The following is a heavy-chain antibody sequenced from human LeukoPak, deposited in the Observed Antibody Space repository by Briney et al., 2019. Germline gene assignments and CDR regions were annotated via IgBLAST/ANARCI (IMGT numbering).Heavy chain of an antibody. CDR1: GFTFSTYW. Sequence: GGSLRLSCAASGFTFSTYWMHWVRQAPGKGLEWVGRIKSKPDGGTTDYAAPVKGRFTISRDDSKNTLYLQMNSLKTEDTAVYYCTTGGSTIFQSARPPYYYYMDVWGKGTTVTVSS. J-gene: IGHJ6*03. D-gene: IGHD3-9*01. CDR3: TTGGSTIFQSARPPYYYYMDV. V-gene: IGHV3-15*01. CDR2: IKSKPDGGTT.